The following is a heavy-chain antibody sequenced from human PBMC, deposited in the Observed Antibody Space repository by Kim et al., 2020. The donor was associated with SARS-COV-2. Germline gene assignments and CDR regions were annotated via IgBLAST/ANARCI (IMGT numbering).Heavy chain of an antibody. V-gene: IGHV6-1*01. D-gene: IGHD2-15*01. CDR3: AKAGAVVVPGATPFFEY. CDR1: GDSVSSNSGA. J-gene: IGHJ4*02. CDR2: TYYRSKWYH. Sequence: SQTLSLTCAISGDSVSSNSGAWNWIRQSPSRGLEWLGRTYYRSKWYHDYSVSVKSRLYINPDTSKNQFSLQLNSVTPEDTAVYYCAKAGAVVVPGATPFFEYWGQGALVTVSS.